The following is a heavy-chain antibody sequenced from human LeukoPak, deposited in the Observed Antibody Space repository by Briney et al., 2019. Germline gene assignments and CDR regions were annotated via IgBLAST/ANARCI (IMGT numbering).Heavy chain of an antibody. J-gene: IGHJ6*03. CDR3: ARVYGGNTRRAYYYYYMDV. V-gene: IGHV3-30*01. D-gene: IGHD4-23*01. CDR2: ISYDGSNK. Sequence: GGSLRLSCAASGFTFSSYAMHWVRQAPGKGLEWVAVISYDGSNKYYADSVKGRFTISRDNSKNTLYLQMNSLRAEDTAVYYCARVYGGNTRRAYYYYYMDVWGKGTTVTLSS. CDR1: GFTFSSYA.